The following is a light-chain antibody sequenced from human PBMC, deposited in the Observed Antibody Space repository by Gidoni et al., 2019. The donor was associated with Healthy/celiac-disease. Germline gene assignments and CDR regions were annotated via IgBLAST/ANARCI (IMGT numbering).Light chain of an antibody. V-gene: IGKV3-15*01. CDR1: QSVRSN. CDR3: QQYTNWPRALT. Sequence: EIVMTQSPATMSVSPGERATLSCRASQSVRSNLAWYQQKPGQAPRLLIYGASTSATGIPARFSGSGSGTEFTLTISSLQSEDFAVYYCQQYTNWPRALTFGGGTKVEIK. J-gene: IGKJ4*01. CDR2: GAS.